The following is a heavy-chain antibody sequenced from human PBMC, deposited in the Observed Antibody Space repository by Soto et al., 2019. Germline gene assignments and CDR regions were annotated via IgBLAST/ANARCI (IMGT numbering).Heavy chain of an antibody. CDR3: AKDLGYGDYVDY. J-gene: IGHJ4*02. Sequence: GGSLRLSCAASGFTFSSYGMHWVRQAPGKGLEWVAVISYDGSNKYYADSVKGRFTISRDNSKNTLYLQMNSLRAEDTAVYYCAKDLGYGDYVDYWGQGTLVTVSS. D-gene: IGHD4-17*01. CDR1: GFTFSSYG. V-gene: IGHV3-30*18. CDR2: ISYDGSNK.